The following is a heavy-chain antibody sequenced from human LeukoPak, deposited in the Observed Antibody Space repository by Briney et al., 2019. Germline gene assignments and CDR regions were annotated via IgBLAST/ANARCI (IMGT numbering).Heavy chain of an antibody. J-gene: IGHJ4*02. CDR3: ANFGGDSSGYYYPLDY. CDR2: INPNSGAT. D-gene: IGHD3-22*01. Sequence: ASVRVSCKTSGYTFTDYYMHWVRQAPGQGLEWMGWINPNSGATNYAQKFQGRVTMTRDSSISTAYMELSRLRSDDTAVYYCANFGGDSSGYYYPLDYWGQGTLVTVSS. V-gene: IGHV1-2*02. CDR1: GYTFTDYY.